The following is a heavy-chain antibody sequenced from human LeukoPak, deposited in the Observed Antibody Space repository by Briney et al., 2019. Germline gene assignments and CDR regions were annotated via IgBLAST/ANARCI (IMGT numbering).Heavy chain of an antibody. CDR1: GFTFSSYW. V-gene: IGHV3-7*01. Sequence: PGGSLRLSCAASGFTFSSYWMSWVRQAPGKGLEWVANIKQDGSEKYYVDSVKGRFTISRDNAKNSLYLQMNSLRAEDTAVYYCARRASDLFWSGYSDYFDYWGQGTLVTVSS. D-gene: IGHD3-3*01. J-gene: IGHJ4*02. CDR3: ARRASDLFWSGYSDYFDY. CDR2: IKQDGSEK.